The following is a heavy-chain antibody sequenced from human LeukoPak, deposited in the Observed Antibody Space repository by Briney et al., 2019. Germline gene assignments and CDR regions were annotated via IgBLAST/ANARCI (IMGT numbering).Heavy chain of an antibody. J-gene: IGHJ1*01. V-gene: IGHV3-21*01. Sequence: GGSLRLSRAASGFTFSSYSMNWVRQAPGKGLEWVSSISSSSSYIYYADSVKGRFTISRDNAKNSLYLQMNSLRAEDTAVYYCARDPTPYSSSWFFQHWGQGTLVTVSS. CDR2: ISSSSSYI. D-gene: IGHD6-13*01. CDR3: ARDPTPYSSSWFFQH. CDR1: GFTFSSYS.